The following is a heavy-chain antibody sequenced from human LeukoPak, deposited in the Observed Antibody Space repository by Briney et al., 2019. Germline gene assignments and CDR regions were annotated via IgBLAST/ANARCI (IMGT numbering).Heavy chain of an antibody. J-gene: IGHJ5*02. CDR3: ARDRFLWGLGNWFDL. CDR2: VSTSNSHT. Sequence: ASVKVSCKSSGYTFTNYGISWVRQAPGQGLEWMGWVSTSNSHTNYAQKFRGRAIMTIDTSTTTAYLEMRSLTSDDTAVYYCARDRFLWGLGNWFDLWGQGTLVTVSS. CDR1: GYTFTNYG. V-gene: IGHV1-18*01. D-gene: IGHD3-3*01.